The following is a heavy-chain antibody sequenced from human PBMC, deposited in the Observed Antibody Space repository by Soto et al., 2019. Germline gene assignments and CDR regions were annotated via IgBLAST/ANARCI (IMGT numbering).Heavy chain of an antibody. CDR3: ARLRGSSSDFFDF. J-gene: IGHJ4*02. Sequence: QVQLQESGPGLVKPSETLSLTCTVSGGSIRTYYWNWIRQSAGKGLEWIGRIYTSGSPNYNPSLKGRVTMSVDTSKNQFSLKLSSVTAADTAVYYCARLRGSSSDFFDFWGQGTLVTVSS. D-gene: IGHD6-6*01. CDR1: GGSIRTYY. V-gene: IGHV4-4*07. CDR2: IYTSGSP.